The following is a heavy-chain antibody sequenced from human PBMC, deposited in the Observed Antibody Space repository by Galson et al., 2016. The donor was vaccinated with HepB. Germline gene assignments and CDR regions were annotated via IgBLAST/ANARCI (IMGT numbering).Heavy chain of an antibody. CDR1: GYNFTDYY. CDR3: ARGRSGSRSAFDF. CDR2: INSKNGVT. V-gene: IGHV1-2*04. D-gene: IGHD1-26*01. Sequence: SVKVSCKAAGYNFTDYYLHWLRQAPGQGLEWVGRINSKNGVTKYAQKFQDWVTVTRDMSISTAYMELRRLSSNDTAVYYCARGRSGSRSAFDFWGQGTLVTFSS. J-gene: IGHJ4*02.